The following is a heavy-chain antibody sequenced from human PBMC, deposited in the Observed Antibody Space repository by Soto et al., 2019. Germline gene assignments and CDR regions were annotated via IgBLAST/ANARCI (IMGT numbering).Heavy chain of an antibody. D-gene: IGHD3-10*01. CDR1: GFTFTSYA. CDR3: ANGPRSSMVRGYYGMDV. CDR2: ISGSGGST. Sequence: EVQLLESGGGLVQPGGSLRLSCAASGFTFTSYAMSWVRQAPGKGLEWVSAISGSGGSTYYADSVKGRFTISRDNSKNTLYLQMNSLRAKDTAVYYCANGPRSSMVRGYYGMDVWGQGTTVTVSS. J-gene: IGHJ6*02. V-gene: IGHV3-23*01.